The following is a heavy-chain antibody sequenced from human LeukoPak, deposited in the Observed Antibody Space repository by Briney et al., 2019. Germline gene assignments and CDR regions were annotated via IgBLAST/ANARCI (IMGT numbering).Heavy chain of an antibody. CDR3: ARVGVGYCSGGSCYYDY. CDR2: INHSGST. D-gene: IGHD2-15*01. J-gene: IGHJ4*02. Sequence: PSETLSLTCAVYGGSFSGYYWSWIRQPPGKGLEWIGEINHSGSTNYNPSLKSRVTISVDTSKNQFSLKLSSVTAADTAVYYCARVGVGYCSGGSCYYDYWGQGTLVTVSS. CDR1: GGSFSGYY. V-gene: IGHV4-34*01.